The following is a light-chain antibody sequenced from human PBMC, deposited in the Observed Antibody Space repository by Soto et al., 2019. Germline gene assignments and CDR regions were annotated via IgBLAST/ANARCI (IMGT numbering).Light chain of an antibody. CDR3: QQYNNWPPMYT. J-gene: IGKJ2*01. Sequence: EIVFTQSPVTLSLSPGERATLSCRASQSVSSYLAWYQQKPGQAPRLLIYDASDRATGIPARLSGSGSGTEFTLTISSLQXEDFAVYYCQQYNNWPPMYTFGQGTKVDIK. CDR2: DAS. CDR1: QSVSSY. V-gene: IGKV3-11*01.